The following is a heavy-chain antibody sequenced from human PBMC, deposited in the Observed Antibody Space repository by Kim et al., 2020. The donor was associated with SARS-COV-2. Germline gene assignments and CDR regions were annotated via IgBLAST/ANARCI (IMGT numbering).Heavy chain of an antibody. CDR3: ARAHWSGYSY. Sequence: NTKYSQKFQGRVTITRDTSASTAYMELSSLRSEDTAVYYCARAHWSGYSYWGQGTLVTVSS. CDR2: NT. D-gene: IGHD3-3*01. V-gene: IGHV1-3*01. J-gene: IGHJ4*02.